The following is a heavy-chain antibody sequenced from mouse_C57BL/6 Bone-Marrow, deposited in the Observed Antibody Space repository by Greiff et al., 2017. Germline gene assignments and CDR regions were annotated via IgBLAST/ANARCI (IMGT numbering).Heavy chain of an antibody. V-gene: IGHV1-5*01. D-gene: IGHD2-1*01. CDR2: IYPGNSDT. J-gene: IGHJ1*03. Sequence: VQLQQSGTVLARPGASVKMSCKTSGYTFTSYWMHWVKQRPGQGLEWIGAIYPGNSDTSYNQKFKGKAKLTAVTAASTAYMELSSLTNEDSAVYYCTKDYGNWYFDVWGTGTTVTVSS. CDR1: GYTFTSYW. CDR3: TKDYGNWYFDV.